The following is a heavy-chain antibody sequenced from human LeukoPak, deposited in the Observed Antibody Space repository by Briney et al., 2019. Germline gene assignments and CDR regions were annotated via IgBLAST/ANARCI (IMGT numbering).Heavy chain of an antibody. CDR3: AREDLARRAFGY. CDR2: IYYSGST. J-gene: IGHJ4*02. V-gene: IGHV4-39*07. CDR1: GGSISSSSYY. Sequence: SETLSLTCTVSGGSISSSSYYWGWIRQPPGKGLEWIGSIYYSGSTYYNPSLKSRVTISVDTSKNQFSLKLSSVTAADTAVYYCAREDLARRAFGYWGQGTLVTVSS. D-gene: IGHD3-10*01.